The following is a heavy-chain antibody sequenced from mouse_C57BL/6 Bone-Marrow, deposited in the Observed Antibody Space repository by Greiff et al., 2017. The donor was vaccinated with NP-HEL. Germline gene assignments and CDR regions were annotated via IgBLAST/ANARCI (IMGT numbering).Heavy chain of an antibody. J-gene: IGHJ2*01. CDR1: GYTFTSYG. CDR2: IYPRSGNT. Sequence: VQLQQSGAELARPGASVKLSCKASGYTFTSYGISWVKQRTGQGLEWIGEIYPRSGNTYYNEKFKGKATLTADKSSSTAYMELRSLTSEDSAVYFCAIFITTVVAHFDYWGQGTTLTVSS. D-gene: IGHD1-1*01. V-gene: IGHV1-81*01. CDR3: AIFITTVVAHFDY.